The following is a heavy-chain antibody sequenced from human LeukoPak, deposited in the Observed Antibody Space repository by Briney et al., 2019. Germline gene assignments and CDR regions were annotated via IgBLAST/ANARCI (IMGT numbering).Heavy chain of an antibody. Sequence: SETLSLTCTVSGGSISSGGYYWSWIRQHPGKGLEWIGYIYYSGSTYYNPSLKSRVTISVDTSKNQFSLKLSSVTAADTAVYYCARMHIVVVTAIRGRYYFDYWGQGTLDTVSS. J-gene: IGHJ4*02. CDR1: GGSISSGGYY. CDR2: IYYSGST. CDR3: ARMHIVVVTAIRGRYYFDY. D-gene: IGHD2-21*02. V-gene: IGHV4-31*03.